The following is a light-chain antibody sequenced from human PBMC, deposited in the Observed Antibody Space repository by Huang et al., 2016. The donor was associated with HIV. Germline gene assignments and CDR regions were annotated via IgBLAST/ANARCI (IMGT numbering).Light chain of an antibody. CDR1: QGISNY. Sequence: DIQMTQSPSSLSASVGNRVTITCRARQGISNYLAWYQKKPGKVPKLLIYAASTLQSGVPSRFSGSGSGTDFTLTISSLQPEDVATYYCQKYNSALIFTFGPGTKVDIK. CDR2: AAS. J-gene: IGKJ3*01. V-gene: IGKV1-27*01. CDR3: QKYNSALIFT.